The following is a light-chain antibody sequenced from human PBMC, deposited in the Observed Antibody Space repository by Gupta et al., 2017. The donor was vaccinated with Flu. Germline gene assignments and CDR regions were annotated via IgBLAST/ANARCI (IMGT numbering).Light chain of an antibody. CDR2: WAS. V-gene: IGKV4-1*01. CDR3: QQNSYSPDT. Sequence: SPGERATINCKSSQSVLCSTNNKNYVAWYQKQPGQPTKLLINWASTRESVVPERCSGGGAGKDSTPTSSSLQDEDVAVYYDQQNSYSPDTFGQGTKLEIK. J-gene: IGKJ2*01. CDR1: QSVLCSTNNKNY.